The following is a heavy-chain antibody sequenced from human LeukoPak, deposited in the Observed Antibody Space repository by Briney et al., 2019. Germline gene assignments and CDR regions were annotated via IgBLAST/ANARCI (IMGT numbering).Heavy chain of an antibody. CDR2: IYYSGST. V-gene: IGHV4-39*07. J-gene: IGHJ4*02. CDR3: ASDLYDSSGYTTDY. D-gene: IGHD3-22*01. CDR1: GGSISSSSYH. Sequence: SETLSLTCTVSGGSISSSSYHWGWIRQPPGKGLEWIGSIYYSGSTYYNPSLKSRVTISVDTSKNQFSLKLSSVTAADTAVYYCASDLYDSSGYTTDYWGQGTLVTVSS.